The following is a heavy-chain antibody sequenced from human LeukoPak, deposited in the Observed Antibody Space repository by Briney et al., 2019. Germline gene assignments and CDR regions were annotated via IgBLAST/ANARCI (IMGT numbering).Heavy chain of an antibody. CDR3: AIVWFGEGAYYYYGMDV. J-gene: IGHJ6*02. D-gene: IGHD3-10*01. Sequence: ASVKVSCKAPGYTFTSYGISWVRQAPGQGLEWMGWISAYNGNTNYAQKLQGRVTMTTDTSTSTAYMELRSLRSDDTAVYYCAIVWFGEGAYYYYGMDVWGQGTTVTASS. V-gene: IGHV1-18*01. CDR2: ISAYNGNT. CDR1: GYTFTSYG.